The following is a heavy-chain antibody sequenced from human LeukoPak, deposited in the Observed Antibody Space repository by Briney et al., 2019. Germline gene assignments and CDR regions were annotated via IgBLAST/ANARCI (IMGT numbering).Heavy chain of an antibody. CDR1: GLTPSDFN. V-gene: IGHV3-11*01. Sequence: GRSLRLSCVVSGLTPSDFNTRCIRQAPGKGLEWITYNSGSSTTISHADSVKGRFTISRDNAKNSMYLQMNSLREEDTAVYYCARPTDSSVDYWGQGTLVTVSS. D-gene: IGHD5-18*01. J-gene: IGHJ4*02. CDR3: ARPTDSSVDY. CDR2: NSGSSTTI.